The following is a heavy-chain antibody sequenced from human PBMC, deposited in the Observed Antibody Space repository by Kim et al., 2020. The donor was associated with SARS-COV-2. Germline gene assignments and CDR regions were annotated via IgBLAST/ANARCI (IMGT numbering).Heavy chain of an antibody. D-gene: IGHD3-10*01. V-gene: IGHV1-69*13. Sequence: SVKVSCKASGGTFSSYAISWVRQAPGQGLEWMGGIIPIFGTANYAQKFQGRVTITADDSTSTAYMELSSLRSEDTAVSYCARGAYGSGSFWFDPLGQGTLVTVSS. CDR2: IIPIFGTA. J-gene: IGHJ5*02. CDR1: GGTFSSYA. CDR3: ARGAYGSGSFWFDP.